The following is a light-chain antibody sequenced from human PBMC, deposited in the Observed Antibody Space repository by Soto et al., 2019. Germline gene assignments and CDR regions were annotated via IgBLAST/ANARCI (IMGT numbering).Light chain of an antibody. V-gene: IGKV3-20*01. CDR1: QSVSSSY. Sequence: EIVLTQSPGTLSLSPGERATLSCRASQSVSSSYLAWYQQKPGQAPRLLIYGASSRATGIPARFSGSGSGTDFTLNISRLEPEDFAVYYCQQYGSSPPLTFGGGTKVEIK. CDR2: GAS. CDR3: QQYGSSPPLT. J-gene: IGKJ4*01.